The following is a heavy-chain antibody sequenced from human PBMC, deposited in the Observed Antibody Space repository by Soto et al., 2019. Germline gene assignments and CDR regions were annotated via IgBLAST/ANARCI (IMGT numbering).Heavy chain of an antibody. CDR1: GFTFSSYA. D-gene: IGHD6-13*01. J-gene: IGHJ4*02. CDR3: AKEKGYSSSWFEFAY. CDR2: ISGSGGST. V-gene: IGHV3-23*01. Sequence: GSLRLSCAASGFTFSSYAMSWVRQAPGKGLEWVSAISGSGGSTYYADSVKGRFTISRDNSKNTLYPQMNSLRAEDTAVYYCAKEKGYSSSWFEFAYWGQGTLVTVSS.